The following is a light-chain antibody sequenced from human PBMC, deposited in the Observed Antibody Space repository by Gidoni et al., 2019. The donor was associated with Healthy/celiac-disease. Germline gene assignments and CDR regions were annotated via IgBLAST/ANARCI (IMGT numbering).Light chain of an antibody. Sequence: NFMLTQPHSASESPGKTVTISCTRSSGSIASNYVQWYPQRPGSSPATVIYEDNQRPSGVPVRFSGSIDSSSNSASLTISGLKTEDEADYYCQSYDSSNLVFGGGTKLTV. J-gene: IGLJ3*02. CDR1: SGSIASNY. CDR2: EDN. V-gene: IGLV6-57*01. CDR3: QSYDSSNLV.